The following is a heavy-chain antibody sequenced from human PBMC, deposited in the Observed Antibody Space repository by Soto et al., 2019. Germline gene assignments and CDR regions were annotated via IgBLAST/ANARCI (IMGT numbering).Heavy chain of an antibody. CDR2: ISGSGGST. V-gene: IGHV3-23*01. D-gene: IGHD3-22*01. CDR1: GFTFSSYA. J-gene: IGHJ4*02. CDR3: AKDLRDSSGYYPGDY. Sequence: EVQQLESGGGLVQPGGSLRLSCAASGFTFSSYAMSWVRQAPGKGLEWVSDISGSGGSTYYADSVKGRFTISRDNSKNTLYLQMNSLRAEDTAVYYCAKDLRDSSGYYPGDYWGQGTLVTVSS.